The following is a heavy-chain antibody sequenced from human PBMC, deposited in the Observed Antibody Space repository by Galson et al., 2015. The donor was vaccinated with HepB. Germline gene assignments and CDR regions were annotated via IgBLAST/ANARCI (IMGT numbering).Heavy chain of an antibody. CDR1: GFNFSSYC. CDR2: IKHDGSET. CDR3: ARAGDRSGYFQLRWFDP. J-gene: IGHJ5*02. D-gene: IGHD3-22*01. V-gene: IGHV3-7*01. Sequence: SLRLSCAASGFNFSSYCMTWFRQAPGKGLEWVANIKHDGSETWYVDSMRGRFTIPRDNAKNSLYLQMNSLRVEDTAVYYCARAGDRSGYFQLRWFDPWGQGTLVTVSS.